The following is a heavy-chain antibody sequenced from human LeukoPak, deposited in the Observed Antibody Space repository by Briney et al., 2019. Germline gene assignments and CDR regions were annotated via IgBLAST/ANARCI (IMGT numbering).Heavy chain of an antibody. Sequence: AGGSLRLSCVASGFTFSNYWMSWVRQAPGKGLEWVANIKQDGSEMYYVESVKGRFTISRDNAENSLYLQMNSLRVEDTAVYYCARDKIVGPTILDSWGQGTLVTVSS. CDR3: ARDKIVGPTILDS. J-gene: IGHJ4*02. CDR2: IKQDGSEM. CDR1: GFTFSNYW. D-gene: IGHD1-26*01. V-gene: IGHV3-7*03.